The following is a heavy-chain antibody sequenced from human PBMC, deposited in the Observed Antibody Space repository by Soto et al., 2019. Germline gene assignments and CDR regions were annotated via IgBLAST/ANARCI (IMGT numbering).Heavy chain of an antibody. CDR3: ARSHCSSISCYVGSWDY. CDR2: INPNSGGT. J-gene: IGHJ4*02. V-gene: IGHV1-2*04. Sequence: ASVKVSCKASGYTFTGYDMHWVRQAPGRGLEWMGWINPNSGGTNYAQKFQGWVTMTRDTSISTAYMELSRLRSDDTAVYYCARSHCSSISCYVGSWDYWGQGTLVTVSS. CDR1: GYTFTGYD. D-gene: IGHD2-2*01.